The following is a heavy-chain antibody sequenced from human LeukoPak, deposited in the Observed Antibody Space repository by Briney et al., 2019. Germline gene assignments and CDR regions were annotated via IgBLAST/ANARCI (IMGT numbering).Heavy chain of an antibody. V-gene: IGHV4-61*02. CDR3: ARQVDNWFDP. J-gene: IGHJ5*02. CDR1: GGSISSGSYY. Sequence: SQTLSLTCTVSGGSISSGSYYWSWIRQPAGKGLEWIGRIYTSGSTNYNPSLKSRVTISVDTSKNQFSLKLSSVTAADTAVYYCARQVDNWFDPWGQGTLVTVSS. CDR2: IYTSGST.